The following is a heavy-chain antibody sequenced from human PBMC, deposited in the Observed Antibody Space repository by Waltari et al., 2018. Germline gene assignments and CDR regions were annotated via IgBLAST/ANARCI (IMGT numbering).Heavy chain of an antibody. CDR2: INSDGSST. V-gene: IGHV3-74*01. Sequence: EVQLVESGGGLVQPGGSLRLSCAASGFTFSSYWMHWVRQAPGKGLVWVSRINSDGSSTSYADSVKGRFTISRDNAKNTLYLQMNSLRAEDTAVYYCARGGCSGGSCYYYYMDVWGKGTTVTVSS. J-gene: IGHJ6*03. CDR3: ARGGCSGGSCYYYYMDV. D-gene: IGHD2-15*01. CDR1: GFTFSSYW.